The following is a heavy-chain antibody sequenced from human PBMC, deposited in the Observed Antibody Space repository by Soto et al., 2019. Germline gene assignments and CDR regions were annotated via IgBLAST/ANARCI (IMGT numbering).Heavy chain of an antibody. J-gene: IGHJ4*02. CDR2: ISWNSGSI. Sequence: GGSLRLSCAASGFTFDDYAMHWVRQAPGKGLEWVSGISWNSGSIGYADSVKGRFTISRDNAKNSLYLQMNSLRAEDTALYYCAKQGLVEMATYYFDYWGQGTLVTVSS. CDR3: AKQGLVEMATYYFDY. CDR1: GFTFDDYA. D-gene: IGHD5-12*01. V-gene: IGHV3-9*01.